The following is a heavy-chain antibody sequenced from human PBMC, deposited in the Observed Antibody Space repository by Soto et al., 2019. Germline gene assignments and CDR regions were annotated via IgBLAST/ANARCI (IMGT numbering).Heavy chain of an antibody. Sequence: QVQLVQPGAGGKKPGSWVKVSCKASGGTFSSYTTSWVRQAPGQGLDWMGRIIPLLGIANYAQKFQGRVTITADKSTSTAYMELSSLRSEDTAVYYCASSPAYYDILTGYSYYYYMDVWGKGTTVTVSS. J-gene: IGHJ6*03. V-gene: IGHV1-69*02. D-gene: IGHD3-9*01. CDR2: IIPLLGIA. CDR3: ASSPAYYDILTGYSYYYYMDV. CDR1: GGTFSSYT.